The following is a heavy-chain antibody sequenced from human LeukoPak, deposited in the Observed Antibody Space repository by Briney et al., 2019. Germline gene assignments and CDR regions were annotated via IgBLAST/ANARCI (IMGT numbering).Heavy chain of an antibody. V-gene: IGHV3-74*01. CDR1: GFTFSSRW. D-gene: IGHD4-17*01. J-gene: IGHJ4*02. CDR3: AKDRSAYGDYSTWGIDF. CDR2: VKNDGST. Sequence: PGGSLRLSCVVSGFTSGFTFSSRWMHWVRQAPGKGLVWVSLVKNDGSTNYADSVKGRFTISRDNAKNSLFLQMNSLRAEDTALYYCAKDRSAYGDYSTWGIDFWGQGTLVIVSS.